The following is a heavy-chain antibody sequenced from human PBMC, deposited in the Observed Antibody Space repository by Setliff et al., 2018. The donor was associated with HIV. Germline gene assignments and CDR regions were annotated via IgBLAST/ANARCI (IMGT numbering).Heavy chain of an antibody. Sequence: GSLRLSCAASGFTFTNYAMSWIRQAPGKGLEWIGTMYFRGNARNNPSLKSRVTISVDTSKNQFSLKLSSVTAADTAVHYCARHSRGYSGYSAFDIWGQGTMVTVSS. J-gene: IGHJ3*02. CDR2: MYFRGNA. CDR1: GFTFTNYA. V-gene: IGHV4-59*08. CDR3: ARHSRGYSGYSAFDI. D-gene: IGHD5-12*01.